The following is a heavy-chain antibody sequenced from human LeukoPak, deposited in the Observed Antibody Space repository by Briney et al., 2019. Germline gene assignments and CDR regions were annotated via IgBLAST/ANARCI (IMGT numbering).Heavy chain of an antibody. CDR3: ARVSSSWTGVDY. J-gene: IGHJ4*02. CDR1: GGSISSSSYY. D-gene: IGHD6-13*01. V-gene: IGHV4-39*07. CDR2: IYYSGST. Sequence: PSETLSLTCTVSGGSISSSSYYWGWIRQPPVEGLEWIGSIYYSGSTYYNPSLKSRVTISVDTSKNQFSLKLSSVTAADTAVYYCARVSSSWTGVDYWGQGTLVTVSS.